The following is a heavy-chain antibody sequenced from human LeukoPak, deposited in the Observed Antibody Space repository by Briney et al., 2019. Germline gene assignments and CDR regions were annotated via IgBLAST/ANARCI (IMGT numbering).Heavy chain of an antibody. V-gene: IGHV1-18*01. Sequence: ASVKVSCKASGYTFTSYGISWVRQAPGQGLEWMGWISAYNGNTNYAQRLQGRVTMTTDTSTSTAYLELRSLRSDDAAVYYCARGNSQQGFDPWGQGTLVAVSS. CDR2: ISAYNGNT. J-gene: IGHJ5*02. CDR3: ARGNSQQGFDP. D-gene: IGHD2/OR15-2a*01. CDR1: GYTFTSYG.